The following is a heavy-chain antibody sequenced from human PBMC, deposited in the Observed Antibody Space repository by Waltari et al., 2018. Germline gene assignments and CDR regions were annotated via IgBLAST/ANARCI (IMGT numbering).Heavy chain of an antibody. CDR1: GYTFTGYY. CDR2: INPNSGGT. Sequence: QVQLVQSGAEVKKPGASVKVSCKASGYTFTGYYMHWVRQAPGQGLEWMGWINPNSGGTNYAQKFQGRCTMTRDTYISTAYMELSRLRSDDTAVYYCARDRITMVRGVDYYYYGMDVWGQGTTVTVSS. J-gene: IGHJ6*02. CDR3: ARDRITMVRGVDYYYYGMDV. D-gene: IGHD3-10*01. V-gene: IGHV1-2*02.